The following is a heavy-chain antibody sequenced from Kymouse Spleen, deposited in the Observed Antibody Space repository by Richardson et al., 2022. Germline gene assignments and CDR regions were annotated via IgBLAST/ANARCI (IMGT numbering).Heavy chain of an antibody. CDR2: ISYDGSNK. D-gene: IGHD6-6*01. Sequence: QVQLVESGGGVVQPGRSLRLSCAASGFTFSSYGMHWVRQAPGKGLEWVAVISYDGSNKYYADSVKGRFTISRDNSKNTLYLQMNSLRAEDTAVYYCAKVREYSSSPADYWGQGTLVTVSS. J-gene: IGHJ4*02. CDR3: AKVREYSSSPADY. V-gene: IGHV3-30*18. CDR1: GFTFSSYG.